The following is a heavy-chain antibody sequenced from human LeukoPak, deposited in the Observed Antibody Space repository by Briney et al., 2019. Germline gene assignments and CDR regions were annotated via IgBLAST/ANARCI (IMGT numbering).Heavy chain of an antibody. D-gene: IGHD3-3*01. CDR2: IKQDGSEK. J-gene: IGHJ6*02. Sequence: GGSLRLSCAASGFTFSSYWMSWVRQAPGKGLEWVANIKQDGSEKYYVDSVKGRFTISRDNAKNSLYLQMNSLRAEDTAVYYCARAHITIFGVVDYGMDVWGQGTTVTVSS. CDR3: ARAHITIFGVVDYGMDV. V-gene: IGHV3-7*04. CDR1: GFTFSSYW.